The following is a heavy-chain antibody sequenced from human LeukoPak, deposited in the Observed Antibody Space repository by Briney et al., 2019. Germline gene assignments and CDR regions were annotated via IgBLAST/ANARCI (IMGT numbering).Heavy chain of an antibody. J-gene: IGHJ4*02. CDR1: GFTFSSYG. V-gene: IGHV3-30*02. D-gene: IGHD5-18*01. Sequence: GGSLRLXCAASGFTFSSYGMHWVRQAPGKGLEWVAFIRYDGSNKYYADSVKGRLTISRDNSKNTLYLQMNSLRAEDTAVYYCAKDLFRGYSYGSGEYFDYWGQGTLVTVSS. CDR2: IRYDGSNK. CDR3: AKDLFRGYSYGSGEYFDY.